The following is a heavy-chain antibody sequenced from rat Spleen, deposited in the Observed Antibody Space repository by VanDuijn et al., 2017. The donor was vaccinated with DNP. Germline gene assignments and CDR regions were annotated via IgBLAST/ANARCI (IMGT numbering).Heavy chain of an antibody. Sequence: EVQLVESGGGLVQPGRSLKLSCVASGFTFNKYWMTWIRQVPGKGLEWVASINTDGGSTYYPDSVKGRFTISRDNAENTVYLQMNSLKSEDTATYYCARWGFGDYWGQGVMVTVSS. D-gene: IGHD4-3*01. V-gene: IGHV5-31*01. J-gene: IGHJ2*01. CDR1: GFTFNKYW. CDR3: ARWGFGDY. CDR2: INTDGGST.